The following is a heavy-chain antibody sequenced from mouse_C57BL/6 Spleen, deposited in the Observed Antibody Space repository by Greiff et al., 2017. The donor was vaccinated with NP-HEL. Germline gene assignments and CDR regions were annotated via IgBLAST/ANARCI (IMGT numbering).Heavy chain of an antibody. V-gene: IGHV5S21*01. CDR3: TRGGGGYDWFAY. Sequence: EVKVEESGEGLVKPGGSLKLSCAASGFTFSSYAMSWVRQTPEKRLEWVAYISSGGDYIYYADTVKGRFTISRDNARNTLYLQMSSLKSEDTAMYYCTRGGGGYDWFAYWGQGTLVTVSA. D-gene: IGHD2-2*01. CDR1: GFTFSSYA. CDR2: ISSGGDYI. J-gene: IGHJ3*01.